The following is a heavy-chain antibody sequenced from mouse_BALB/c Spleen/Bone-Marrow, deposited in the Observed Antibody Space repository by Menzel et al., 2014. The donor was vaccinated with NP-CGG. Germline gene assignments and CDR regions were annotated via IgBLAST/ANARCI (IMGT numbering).Heavy chain of an antibody. CDR3: ARRGDGYDWFAY. J-gene: IGHJ3*01. V-gene: IGHV4-1*02. CDR1: GFDFSRYW. Sequence: VQLQQSGGGLVQPGGSLKLSCAASGFDFSRYWMSWVRQAPGKGLEWIGEINPDSSTINYTPSLKDKFIISRDTAKNTLYLQMSKVRSEDTALYYCARRGDGYDWFAYRGQGTLVTVSA. CDR2: INPDSSTI. D-gene: IGHD2-2*01.